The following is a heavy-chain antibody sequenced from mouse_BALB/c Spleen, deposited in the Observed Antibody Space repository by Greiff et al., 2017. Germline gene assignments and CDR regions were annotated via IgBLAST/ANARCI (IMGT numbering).Heavy chain of an antibody. CDR3: ARKDYEAPYAMDY. D-gene: IGHD2-4*01. J-gene: IGHJ4*01. CDR1: GFSLTSYG. V-gene: IGHV2-2*02. Sequence: QVHVKQSGPGLVQPSQSLSITCTVSGFSLTSYGVHWVRQSPGKGLEWLGVIWSGGSTDYNAAFISRLSISKDNSKSQVFFKMNSLQANDTAIYYCARKDYEAPYAMDYWGQGTSVTVSS. CDR2: IWSGGST.